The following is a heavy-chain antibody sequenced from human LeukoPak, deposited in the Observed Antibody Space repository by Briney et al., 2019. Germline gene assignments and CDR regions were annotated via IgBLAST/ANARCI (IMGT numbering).Heavy chain of an antibody. CDR1: GGTFSSYA. D-gene: IGHD6-13*01. V-gene: IGHV1-69*05. CDR2: IIPIFGTA. Sequence: ASVKVSCKASGGTFSSYAISWVRQAPGQGLEWMGGIIPIFGTANYAQKFQGRVTITTDESTSTAYMELSSPRSEDTAVYYCASNWAAAGTEVRGWFDPWGQGTLVTVSS. CDR3: ASNWAAAGTEVRGWFDP. J-gene: IGHJ5*02.